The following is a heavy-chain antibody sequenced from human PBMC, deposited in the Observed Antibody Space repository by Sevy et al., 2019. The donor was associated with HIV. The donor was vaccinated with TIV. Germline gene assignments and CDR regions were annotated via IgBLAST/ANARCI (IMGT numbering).Heavy chain of an antibody. CDR1: EFTFSSYG. Sequence: GGSLRLSCAASEFTFSSYGMHWVRQAPGKGLEWVAFIRYDGSNKYYADSVKGRFTISRDNSKNTLYLQMNSLRAEDTAVYYCAKAVGATPYYYYGMDVWGQGTTVTVSS. J-gene: IGHJ6*02. D-gene: IGHD1-26*01. V-gene: IGHV3-30*02. CDR3: AKAVGATPYYYYGMDV. CDR2: IRYDGSNK.